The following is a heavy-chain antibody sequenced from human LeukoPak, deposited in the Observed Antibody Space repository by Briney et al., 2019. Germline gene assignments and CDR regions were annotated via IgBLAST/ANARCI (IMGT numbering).Heavy chain of an antibody. V-gene: IGHV3-74*01. CDR1: GFTFSNSW. Sequence: PGGSLRLSCAASGFTFSNSWMHWVRQVPGKGLLWVSYISPDGSYTDHADSVKGRFIISRDNAKNAMSLQMNSLRAEDTAVYYCVRDLSFSPDSWGQGTLVSVSS. CDR2: ISPDGSYT. CDR3: VRDLSFSPDS. J-gene: IGHJ4*02.